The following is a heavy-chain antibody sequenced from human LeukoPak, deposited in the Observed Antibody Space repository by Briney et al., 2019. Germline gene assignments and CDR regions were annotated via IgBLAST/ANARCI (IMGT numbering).Heavy chain of an antibody. CDR2: IYHSGST. V-gene: IGHV4-38-2*02. J-gene: IGHJ4*02. CDR1: GYSISSGYY. Sequence: SETLSLTCTVSGYSISSGYYWGWTRQPPGKGLEWIGSIYHSGSTYYNPSLKSRVTISVDTSKNQFSLKLSSVTAADTAVYYCARDRQLADYWGQRTLVTVSS. CDR3: ARDRQLADY. D-gene: IGHD6-6*01.